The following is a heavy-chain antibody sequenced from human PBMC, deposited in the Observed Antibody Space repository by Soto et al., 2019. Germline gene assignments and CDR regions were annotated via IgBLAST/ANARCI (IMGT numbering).Heavy chain of an antibody. J-gene: IGHJ4*02. D-gene: IGHD5-12*01. V-gene: IGHV3-11*05. CDR1: GFSFSDYY. Sequence: QVQLVESGGGLVKPGGSLRLSCAASGFSFSDYYMSWIRQAPGKGLEWVSYISSSSSYTNYADSVKGRFTISRDNAKNSLYLQMNSLRAEDTAVYYCARPHSGYGSPFDYWGQGTLATVSS. CDR2: ISSSSSYT. CDR3: ARPHSGYGSPFDY.